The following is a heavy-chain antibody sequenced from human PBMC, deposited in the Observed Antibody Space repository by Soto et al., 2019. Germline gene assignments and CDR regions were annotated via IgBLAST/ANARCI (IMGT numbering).Heavy chain of an antibody. CDR3: AITSYYDILTGQGQFDY. J-gene: IGHJ4*02. V-gene: IGHV1-69*01. CDR2: IIPIFGTA. D-gene: IGHD3-9*01. Sequence: QVQLVQSGAEVKNPGSSVKVSCKASGGTFSSYAISWLRQAPGQGLEWMGGIIPIFGTANYARKFQGRVTSTADESTSTAYMELSSLRSEDTAVYYCAITSYYDILTGQGQFDYWGQGTLVTVSS. CDR1: GGTFSSYA.